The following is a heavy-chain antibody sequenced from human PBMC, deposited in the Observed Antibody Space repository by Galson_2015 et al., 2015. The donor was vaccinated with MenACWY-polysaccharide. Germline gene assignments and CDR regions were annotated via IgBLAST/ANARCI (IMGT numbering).Heavy chain of an antibody. CDR2: IRSKAYSGTP. V-gene: IGHV3-49*03. CDR1: GFNFGGYG. CDR3: TRFSAYFHNGSGSFDASDI. Sequence: SLRLSCAASGFNFGGYGMIWIRQAPGKGLEWISLIRSKAYSGTPESAASVKGRFTMSRDDSKRIAYLQMNSLNTEDTAVYYCTRFSAYFHNGSGSFDASDIWGQGTMVTVSS. J-gene: IGHJ3*02. D-gene: IGHD3-22*01.